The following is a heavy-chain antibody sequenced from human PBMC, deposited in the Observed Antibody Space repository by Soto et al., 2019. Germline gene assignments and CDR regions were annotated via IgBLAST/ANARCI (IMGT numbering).Heavy chain of an antibody. Sequence: GPSQRLSKAASDFTFSSYAMHWVRQAPGKGLEWVAVISYNGSNKYYADSVKGRFTISRDNSKNTLYLQMNSLRAEDTAVDYCATTPQWLVHWGQGTLVTVSS. J-gene: IGHJ4*02. CDR1: DFTFSSYA. CDR3: ATTPQWLVH. CDR2: ISYNGSNK. D-gene: IGHD6-19*01. V-gene: IGHV3-30-3*01.